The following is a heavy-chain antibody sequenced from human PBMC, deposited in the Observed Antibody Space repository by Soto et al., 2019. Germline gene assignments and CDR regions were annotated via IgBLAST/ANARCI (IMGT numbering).Heavy chain of an antibody. D-gene: IGHD6-19*01. CDR3: ARNRGVGWLYYFDY. J-gene: IGHJ4*02. Sequence: EVQLLESGGGLVQTGGSLRLSCAASGFTFSSYAMSWVRQAPGKGLEWVSVISGSGGNTSYADSVKGRFTISRDNSKNTVYLQMNSLRAEDTAVYYCARNRGVGWLYYFDYWGQGTLVTVSS. V-gene: IGHV3-23*01. CDR1: GFTFSSYA. CDR2: ISGSGGNT.